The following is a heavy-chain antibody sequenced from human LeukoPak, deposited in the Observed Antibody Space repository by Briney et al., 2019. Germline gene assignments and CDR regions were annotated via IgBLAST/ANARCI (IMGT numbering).Heavy chain of an antibody. CDR3: ARAGHSSGYYYYMDV. CDR2: IYYSGST. V-gene: IGHV4-59*01. Sequence: SETLSLTCTVSGGSISSYYWSWIRQPPGKGLEWIGYIYYSGSTNYNPSLKSRVTISVDTSKNQFSLKLSSVTAADTAVYYCARAGHSSGYYYYMDVWGKGTTVTVPS. CDR1: GGSISSYY. J-gene: IGHJ6*03. D-gene: IGHD6-19*01.